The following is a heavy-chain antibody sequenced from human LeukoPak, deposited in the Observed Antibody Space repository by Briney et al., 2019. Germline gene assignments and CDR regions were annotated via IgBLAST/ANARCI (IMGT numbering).Heavy chain of an antibody. J-gene: IGHJ3*02. CDR3: ARDPVERGLQYDAFDI. CDR2: INSDGGGT. CDR1: GFTFSSYW. Sequence: GGSLRLPCAASGFTFSSYWMHWVRQAPGKGLVWVSRINSDGGGTSYADSVKGRFTISRDNAKNTLYLQMNSLRAEDTAVYYCARDPVERGLQYDAFDIWGQGTMVTVSS. V-gene: IGHV3-74*01. D-gene: IGHD4-4*01.